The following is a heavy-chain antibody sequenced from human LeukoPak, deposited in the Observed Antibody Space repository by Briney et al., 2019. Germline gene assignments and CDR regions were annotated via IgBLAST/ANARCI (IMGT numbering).Heavy chain of an antibody. D-gene: IGHD1-26*01. V-gene: IGHV3-74*01. Sequence: GESLRLSCAASGFTFSGDWLHWVRQAPGKGLVWVSRINGDGSITSYADSVKGRFTISRDNAKNTLYLQMTSLRAEDTAVYYCAGGGYLLDYWGQGTLVTVSS. CDR2: INGDGSIT. CDR1: GFTFSGDW. CDR3: AGGGYLLDY. J-gene: IGHJ4*02.